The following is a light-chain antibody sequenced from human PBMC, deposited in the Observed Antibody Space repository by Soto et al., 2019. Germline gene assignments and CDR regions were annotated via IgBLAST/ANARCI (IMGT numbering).Light chain of an antibody. V-gene: IGKV1-5*03. CDR2: KTS. CDR3: QQYNSYPHT. CDR1: QSISSW. J-gene: IGKJ2*01. Sequence: DIQMTQSPSTLSASVGDRVTITCRASQSISSWLAWYQQKPGKAPMLLIYKTSSLESGVPSRFSGSGSGTECTLTISSLQPDDFATYYCQQYNSYPHTFGQGTNLEIK.